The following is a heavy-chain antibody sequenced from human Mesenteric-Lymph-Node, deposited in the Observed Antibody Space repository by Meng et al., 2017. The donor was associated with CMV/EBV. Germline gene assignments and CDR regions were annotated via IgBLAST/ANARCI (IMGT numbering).Heavy chain of an antibody. CDR3: ARESLRFLEWLSGSYYGMDV. J-gene: IGHJ6*02. CDR1: GGTLSSYS. Sequence: SVKVSCKASGGTLSSYSLSWVRQAPGQGLEWMGGIIPFFVTTNYAQRFQGRVTITADKSTSTAYMELSSLRSEDTAVYYCARESLRFLEWLSGSYYGMDVWGQGTTVTVSS. CDR2: IIPFFVTT. D-gene: IGHD3-3*01. V-gene: IGHV1-69*06.